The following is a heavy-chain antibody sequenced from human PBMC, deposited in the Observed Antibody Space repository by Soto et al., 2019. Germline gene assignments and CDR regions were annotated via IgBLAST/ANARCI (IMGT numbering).Heavy chain of an antibody. D-gene: IGHD1-7*01. J-gene: IGHJ4*02. CDR1: GFTFSSYG. CDR3: AKDFRGTMTLDY. CDR2: ISYDGSNK. Sequence: GGSLRLSCAASGFTFSSYGMHWVRQAPGKGLEWVAVISYDGSNKYYADSVKGRLTISRDNSKNTLYLQMNSLRAEDTAVYYCAKDFRGTMTLDYRGQGTLVTDSS. V-gene: IGHV3-30*18.